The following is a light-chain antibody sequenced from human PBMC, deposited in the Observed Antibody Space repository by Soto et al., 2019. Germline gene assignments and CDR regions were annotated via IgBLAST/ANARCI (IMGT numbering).Light chain of an antibody. CDR3: SSYGRYNPVV. Sequence: QSVLTQPPSASGSPGQSVTISCTGTSSDVGGYNYVSWFQQRPGKAPKLIIHEVNQRPSGVPDRFSGSKSGNTASLTVSGLQAEDEGTYYGSSYGRYNPVVFCTGTKVTVL. CDR2: EVN. J-gene: IGLJ1*01. CDR1: SSDVGGYNY. V-gene: IGLV2-8*01.